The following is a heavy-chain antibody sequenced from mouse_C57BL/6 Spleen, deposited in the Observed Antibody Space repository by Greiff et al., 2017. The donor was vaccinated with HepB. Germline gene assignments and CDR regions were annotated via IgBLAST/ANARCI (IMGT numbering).Heavy chain of an antibody. Sequence: VQLKQSGAELVKPGASVKISCKASGYAFSSYWMNWVKQRPGKGLEWIGQIYPGDGDTNYNGKFKGKATRTADKSSSTAYMQLSSLTSEDSAVYFCAREGDGYYPYYFDYWCQGTTLTVSS. D-gene: IGHD2-3*01. CDR1: GYAFSSYW. CDR2: IYPGDGDT. J-gene: IGHJ2*01. CDR3: AREGDGYYPYYFDY. V-gene: IGHV1-80*01.